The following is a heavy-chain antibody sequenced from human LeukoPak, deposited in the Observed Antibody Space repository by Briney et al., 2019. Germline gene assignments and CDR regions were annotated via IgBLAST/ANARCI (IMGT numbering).Heavy chain of an antibody. CDR3: ARNYGSGSLYYYYYMDV. J-gene: IGHJ6*03. D-gene: IGHD3-10*01. CDR1: GGSISSYY. V-gene: IGHV4-59*01. CDR2: IYYSGST. Sequence: SETLSLTCTVSGGSISSYYWSWIRQPPGKGLEWIGYIYYSGSTNYNPSLKSRVTISVDTSKNQFSLKLSSVTAADTAVYYCARNYGSGSLYYYYYMDVWGKGTTVTVSS.